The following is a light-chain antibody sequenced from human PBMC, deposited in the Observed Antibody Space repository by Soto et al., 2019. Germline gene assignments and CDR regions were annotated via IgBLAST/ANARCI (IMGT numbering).Light chain of an antibody. J-gene: IGKJ1*01. CDR2: GAS. V-gene: IGKV3-20*01. Sequence: EVVLTQSPGTLSLSPGERATLSCRASQSVYSRHLAWYQQKPGQAPRLLIYGASRWATGIPDRFSGSGSGTDFTLTISRLEPEDFAVYYCHQYTGSPWTFGQGTKVEI. CDR3: HQYTGSPWT. CDR1: QSVYSRH.